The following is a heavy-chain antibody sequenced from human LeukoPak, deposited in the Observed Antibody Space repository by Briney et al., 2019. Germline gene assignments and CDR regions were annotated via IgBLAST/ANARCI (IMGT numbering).Heavy chain of an antibody. CDR1: GFTFSSYA. CDR3: AKGEVSIFGVVIMEPYFDY. J-gene: IGHJ4*02. V-gene: IGHV3-23*01. CDR2: ISGSGGST. D-gene: IGHD3-3*01. Sequence: GGSLRLSCAASGFTFSSYAMSWVRQAAGKGLEWVSAISGSGGSTYYADSVKGRFTISRDNSKNTLYLQMNSLRAEDTAVYYCAKGEVSIFGVVIMEPYFDYWGQGTLVTVSS.